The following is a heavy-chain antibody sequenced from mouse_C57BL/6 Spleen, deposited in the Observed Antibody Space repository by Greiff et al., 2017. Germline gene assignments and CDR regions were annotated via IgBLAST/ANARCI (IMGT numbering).Heavy chain of an antibody. CDR3: ASLITTVVAKDY. J-gene: IGHJ2*01. CDR2: IDPSDSYT. D-gene: IGHD1-1*01. Sequence: VQLQQPGAELVRPGTSVKLSCKASGYTFTSYWMHWVKQRPGQGLEWIGVIDPSDSYTNYNQKFKGKATLTVDTSSSTAYMQLSSLTSEDSAVYYCASLITTVVAKDYWGQGTTLTVSS. V-gene: IGHV1-59*01. CDR1: GYTFTSYW.